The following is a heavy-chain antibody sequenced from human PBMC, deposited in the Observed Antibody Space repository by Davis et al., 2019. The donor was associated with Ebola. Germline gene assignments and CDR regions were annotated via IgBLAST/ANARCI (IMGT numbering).Heavy chain of an antibody. CDR3: ARAPYLDY. CDR1: GFTFSSYS. J-gene: IGHJ4*02. V-gene: IGHV3-48*02. Sequence: GESLKISCAASGFTFSSYSMNWVRQAPGKGLEWVSYISSSTGTITYADSVKGRFTISRDNAKNSLYLQMHSLRDEDTAVYYCARAPYLDYWGQGTLVTVSS. CDR2: ISSSTGTI. D-gene: IGHD2-21*01.